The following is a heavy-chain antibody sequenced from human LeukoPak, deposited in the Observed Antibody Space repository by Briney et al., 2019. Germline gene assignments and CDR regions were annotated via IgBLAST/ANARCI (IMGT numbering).Heavy chain of an antibody. CDR3: ARSYSSSWPNYYYYYGMDV. CDR1: GGSISSGGYY. V-gene: IGHV4-31*03. J-gene: IGHJ6*02. D-gene: IGHD6-13*01. CDR2: IYYSGST. Sequence: SETLSLTCTVSGGSISSGGYYRSWIRQHPGKGLEWIGYIYYSGSTYYNPSLKSRVTISVDTSKNQFSLKLSSVTAADTAVYYCARSYSSSWPNYYYYYGMDVWGQGTTVTVSS.